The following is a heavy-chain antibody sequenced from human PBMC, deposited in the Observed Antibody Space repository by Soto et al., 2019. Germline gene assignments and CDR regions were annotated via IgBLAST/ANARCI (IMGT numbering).Heavy chain of an antibody. D-gene: IGHD3-16*02. Sequence: ASVKVSCKASGGTFSSYAISWVRQAPGQGLEWMGGIIPIFGTANYAQKFQGRVTITADESTSTAYMELSSLRSEDTAVYYCARGPAQYDYVWGSYRFMDVWGQGTTVTVSS. J-gene: IGHJ6*02. V-gene: IGHV1-69*13. CDR2: IIPIFGTA. CDR1: GGTFSSYA. CDR3: ARGPAQYDYVWGSYRFMDV.